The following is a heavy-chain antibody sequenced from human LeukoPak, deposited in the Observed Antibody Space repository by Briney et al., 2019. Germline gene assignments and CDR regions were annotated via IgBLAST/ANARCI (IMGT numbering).Heavy chain of an antibody. D-gene: IGHD3-22*01. J-gene: IGHJ4*02. Sequence: GGSLRLSCAASGFTFSSYGMHWVRQAPGKGLEWVAVISYDGSNKYYTDSVKGRFTISRDNSKNTLYLQMNSLRAEDTAVYYCARGDSSGYYSADYWGQGTLVTVSS. CDR2: ISYDGSNK. V-gene: IGHV3-30*03. CDR1: GFTFSSYG. CDR3: ARGDSSGYYSADY.